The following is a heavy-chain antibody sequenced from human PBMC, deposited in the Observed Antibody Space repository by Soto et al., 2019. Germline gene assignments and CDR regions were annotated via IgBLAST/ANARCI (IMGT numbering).Heavy chain of an antibody. J-gene: IGHJ6*02. CDR2: IPYDGSNK. D-gene: IGHD2-21*01. V-gene: IGHV3-30-3*01. CDR3: ARGDFVAVPGGNSAYYGLDV. CDR1: GFTFNSYA. Sequence: GGSLRLSCAASGFTFNSYAIYWVRQAPGKELKRVAAIPYDGSNKYYADSVRGRFTISRDNSKNTLFLQMNSLRVEDTAAYFCARGDFVAVPGGNSAYYGLDVWGQGTTVTVSS.